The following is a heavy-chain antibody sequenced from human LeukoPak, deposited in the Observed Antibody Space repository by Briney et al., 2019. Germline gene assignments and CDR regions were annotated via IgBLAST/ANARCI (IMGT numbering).Heavy chain of an antibody. Sequence: SETLSLTCTVSGGSISSYYWSWIRQPPGKGLEWIGYIYYSGSTNYNPSLKSRVTISVDASKNQFSLKLSSVTAADTAVYYCARVIPYYDFWSGYSYYFDYWGQGTLVTVSS. J-gene: IGHJ4*02. CDR2: IYYSGST. CDR3: ARVIPYYDFWSGYSYYFDY. D-gene: IGHD3-3*01. V-gene: IGHV4-59*01. CDR1: GGSISSYY.